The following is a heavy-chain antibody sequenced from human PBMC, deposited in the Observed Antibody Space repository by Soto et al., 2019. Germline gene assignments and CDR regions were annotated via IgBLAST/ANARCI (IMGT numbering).Heavy chain of an antibody. CDR2: ISAYNGNT. V-gene: IGHV1-18*01. D-gene: IGHD2-2*01. Sequence: QVQLVQSGAEVKKPGASVKVSCKASGYTFTSYGITWVRQAPGQGLEWMGWISAYNGNTIYAQKLQGRVTMTTDTSTSTAYMELRSLRSDDPAVYYCARISIVVVPAATHWYFDLWGRGTLVTVSS. J-gene: IGHJ2*01. CDR1: GYTFTSYG. CDR3: ARISIVVVPAATHWYFDL.